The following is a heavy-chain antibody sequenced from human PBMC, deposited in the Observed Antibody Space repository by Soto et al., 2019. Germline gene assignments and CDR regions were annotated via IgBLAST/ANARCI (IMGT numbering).Heavy chain of an antibody. J-gene: IGHJ3*02. CDR3: ARDPSPGIAAAGTGAFDI. D-gene: IGHD6-13*01. CDR1: GYTFTGYY. CDR2: INPNSGGT. V-gene: IGHV1-2*04. Sequence: ASVKVSCKASGYTFTGYYMHWVRQAPGQGLEWMGWINPNSGGTNYAQKFQGWVTMTRDTSISTAYMELSRLRSDDTAVYYCARDPSPGIAAAGTGAFDIWGQGTMVTVSS.